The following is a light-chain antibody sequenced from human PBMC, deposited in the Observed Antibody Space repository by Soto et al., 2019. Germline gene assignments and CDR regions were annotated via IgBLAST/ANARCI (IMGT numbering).Light chain of an antibody. CDR3: QQYNRYCT. V-gene: IGKV1-5*03. CDR1: QTIYSW. Sequence: DIQMTQSPSTLSASVGDRVTITCRASQTIYSWLAWYQQKPGKAPKLLIYKASSLESRVPSRFSGSGSGTEFTLTISSLQPDDFATYYCQQYNRYCTFGQGTKVEIK. CDR2: KAS. J-gene: IGKJ1*01.